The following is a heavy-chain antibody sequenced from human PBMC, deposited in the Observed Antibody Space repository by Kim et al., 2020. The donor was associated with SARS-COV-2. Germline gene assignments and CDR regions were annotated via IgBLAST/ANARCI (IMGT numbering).Heavy chain of an antibody. J-gene: IGHJ3*01. D-gene: IGHD3-10*01. V-gene: IGHV7-4-1*02. Sequence: ASVKVSCKASGNTFSSYAMNWVRQAPGQGLEWMGWINTNTGKPAYAQGFTGRFVFSLDTSVNTTYLQISSLKSEDTAVYYCASSMVYGVISAFDLWGQGTMVTVSS. CDR1: GNTFSSYA. CDR2: INTNTGKP. CDR3: ASSMVYGVISAFDL.